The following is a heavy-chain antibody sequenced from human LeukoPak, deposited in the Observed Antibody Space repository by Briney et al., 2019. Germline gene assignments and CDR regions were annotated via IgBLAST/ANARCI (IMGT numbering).Heavy chain of an antibody. Sequence: TGGSLRLSCTGSGFTFSTYWMSWVRQAPGKGLEWVARIKEDGSEKDYVDSAKGRFTISRDNARNSLFLQMNSLRVEDTGLYYCARHESARDWFDPWGQGTLVTVSS. CDR3: ARHESARDWFDP. J-gene: IGHJ5*02. V-gene: IGHV3-7*01. CDR1: GFTFSTYW. CDR2: IKEDGSEK.